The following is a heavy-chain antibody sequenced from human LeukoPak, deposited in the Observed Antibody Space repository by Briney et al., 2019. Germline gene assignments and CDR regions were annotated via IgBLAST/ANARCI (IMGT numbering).Heavy chain of an antibody. V-gene: IGHV6-1*01. D-gene: IGHD6-6*01. CDR1: GDSVSSNSAA. Sequence: SQTLSLTCAISGDSVSSNSAAWNWIRQSPSRGLEWLGRTYYRSKWYNDYAVSVKSRITINPDTSKNQFSLKLSSVTAADTAVYYCAREGARRVSRGWFDPWGQGTLVTVSS. CDR3: AREGARRVSRGWFDP. J-gene: IGHJ5*02. CDR2: TYYRSKWYN.